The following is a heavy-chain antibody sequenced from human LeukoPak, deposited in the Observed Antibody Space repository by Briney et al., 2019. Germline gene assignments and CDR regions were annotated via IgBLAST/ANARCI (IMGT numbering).Heavy chain of an antibody. D-gene: IGHD3-10*01. CDR3: ASYGSRRVYYFDY. CDR1: GYSISSGYY. Sequence: SETQSLTCAVSGYSISSGYYWGWIRQPPGKGLEWIGSIYHSGSTYYNPSLKSRVTISVDTSKNQFSLKLSSVTAADTAVYYCASYGSRRVYYFDYWGQAWLLTVSS. J-gene: IGHJ4*02. CDR2: IYHSGST. V-gene: IGHV4-38-2*01.